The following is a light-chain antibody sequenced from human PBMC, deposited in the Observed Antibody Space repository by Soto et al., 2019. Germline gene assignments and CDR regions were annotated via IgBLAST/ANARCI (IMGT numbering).Light chain of an antibody. V-gene: IGKV1-39*01. CDR1: QSISDC. J-gene: IGKJ2*01. CDR3: QQSYTSPH. CDR2: AAS. Sequence: DIQMTQSPSSLSASVGDRVTITCRASQSISDCLNWYKQKPGEAPELLIYAASTLQSGVPSRFSGSESESGTDFTLTISSLQPEDFATYYCQQSYTSPHFGQGTKVDIK.